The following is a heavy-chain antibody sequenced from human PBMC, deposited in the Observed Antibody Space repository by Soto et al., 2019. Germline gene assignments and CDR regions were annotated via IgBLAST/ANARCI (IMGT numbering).Heavy chain of an antibody. V-gene: IGHV4-30-4*01. CDR2: IYYSGST. D-gene: IGHD3-10*01. J-gene: IGHJ6*02. Sequence: QVQLQESGPGLVKPSQTLSLTCTVSGGSISSGDYYWSWIRQPPGKGLEWIGYIYYSGSTYYNPSLKSRVTISVDTSKNQFSLKLSSVTAAYTAVYYCARDPGMVRETPGDYYYYYGMDVWGQGTTVTVSS. CDR1: GGSISSGDYY. CDR3: ARDPGMVRETPGDYYYYYGMDV.